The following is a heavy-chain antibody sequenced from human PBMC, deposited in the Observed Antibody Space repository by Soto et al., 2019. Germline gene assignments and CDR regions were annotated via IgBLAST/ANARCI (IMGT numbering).Heavy chain of an antibody. Sequence: QVQLVESGGGVVQPGGSLRLSCAPSGFIFISYGMHWVRQAPGKGLEWVAVIRYDGSNKYYGDSVKGRFTISRDNSKNTLYSEMNSLRAEDTAVYYCARVKQGRGGYDSPFDYWGQGTLVTVSS. CDR3: ARVKQGRGGYDSPFDY. CDR1: GFIFISYG. D-gene: IGHD5-12*01. J-gene: IGHJ4*02. V-gene: IGHV3-33*01. CDR2: IRYDGSNK.